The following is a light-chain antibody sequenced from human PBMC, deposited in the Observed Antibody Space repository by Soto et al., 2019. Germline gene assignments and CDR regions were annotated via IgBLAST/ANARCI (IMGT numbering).Light chain of an antibody. CDR1: QDLTNY. Sequence: DIQMTQSPPSLAASVGDRVTITCQASQDLTNYLNWYQQKPGEAPKLLIYDASSLESGVPSRFSGSGSGTEFTLSISSLQPDDFATYYCQQYSNYWTFGQGTKVDIK. J-gene: IGKJ1*01. CDR3: QQYSNYWT. CDR2: DAS. V-gene: IGKV1-5*01.